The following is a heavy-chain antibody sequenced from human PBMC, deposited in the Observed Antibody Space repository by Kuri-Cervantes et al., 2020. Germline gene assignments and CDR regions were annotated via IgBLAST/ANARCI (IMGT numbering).Heavy chain of an antibody. CDR1: GGSISSSSYY. CDR2: IYYSGST. D-gene: IGHD3-9*01. CDR3: ARGDKSSAFDI. J-gene: IGHJ3*02. Sequence: ESLKISCTVSGGSISSSSYYWGWIRQPPGKGLEWIGSIYYSGSTYYNPSLRSRVTISVDTSKNQFSLKLSSVTAADTAVYYCARGDKSSAFDIWGHGTMVTVSS. V-gene: IGHV4-39*07.